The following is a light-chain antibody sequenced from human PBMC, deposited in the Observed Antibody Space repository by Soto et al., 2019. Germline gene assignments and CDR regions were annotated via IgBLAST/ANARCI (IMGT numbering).Light chain of an antibody. J-gene: IGKJ1*01. CDR2: DAS. Sequence: EIVMTQSPATLYVSPGARATLSCRVSQSVSNNLAWYQHKPGQSPRLPIYDASIRATGVPVRFSGSGSGTEFTLTVSSLQSEAFAVYYCQQYDNWPPLTLGQGNKVEIK. CDR3: QQYDNWPPLT. CDR1: QSVSNN. V-gene: IGKV3-15*01.